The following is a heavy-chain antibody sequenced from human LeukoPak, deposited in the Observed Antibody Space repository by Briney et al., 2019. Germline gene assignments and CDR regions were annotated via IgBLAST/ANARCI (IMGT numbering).Heavy chain of an antibody. CDR2: VSGSGGST. CDR1: GFTFRNYA. Sequence: GGSLSLSCAASGFTFRNYASSWVRQAPGKGQEWVSVVSGSGGSTNYADSVKGRFTISRDNSKNTLFLQMTSLRAEDTAVYYCAKDGAVAGVNDAFDIWGQGTMVIVSS. V-gene: IGHV3-23*01. CDR3: AKDGAVAGVNDAFDI. J-gene: IGHJ3*02. D-gene: IGHD6-19*01.